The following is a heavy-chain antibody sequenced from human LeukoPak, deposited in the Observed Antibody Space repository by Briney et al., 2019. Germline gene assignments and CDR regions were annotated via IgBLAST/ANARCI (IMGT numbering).Heavy chain of an antibody. Sequence: SETLSLTCTVSGGSISSYYWSWIRQPPGKGLEWIGYIYYSGSTNYNPSLKSRVTISVDTSKNQFSLKLSSVTAADTAVYYCARADYDSSGYYCDYWGQGTLVTVSS. V-gene: IGHV4-59*01. D-gene: IGHD3-22*01. J-gene: IGHJ4*02. CDR1: GGSISSYY. CDR3: ARADYDSSGYYCDY. CDR2: IYYSGST.